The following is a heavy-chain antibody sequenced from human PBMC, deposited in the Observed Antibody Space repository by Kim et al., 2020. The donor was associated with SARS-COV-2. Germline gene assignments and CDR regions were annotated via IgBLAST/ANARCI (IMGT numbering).Heavy chain of an antibody. CDR2: IYYSGST. V-gene: IGHV4-39*07. D-gene: IGHD1-26*01. CDR3: ARDRGGSYYVDP. CDR1: GGSISSSSYY. Sequence: SETLSLTCTVSGGSISSSSYYWGWIRQPPGKGLEWIGSIYYSGSTYYNPSLKSRVTISVDTSKNQFSLKLSSVTAADTAVYYCARDRGGSYYVDPWGQGTMVTVSS. J-gene: IGHJ5*02.